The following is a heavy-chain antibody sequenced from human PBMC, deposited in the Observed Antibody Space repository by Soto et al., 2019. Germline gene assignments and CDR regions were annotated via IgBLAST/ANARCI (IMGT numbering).Heavy chain of an antibody. V-gene: IGHV3-15*01. CDR1: GFTFSNAW. Sequence: EVQLVESGGGLVKPGGSLGLSCAASGFTFSNAWLTWVRQAPGKGLEWVGRVKTKAEGGTIDYAAPVKGRFTISRDDSKNTLYLQMNSLRTEDTAVYYCVEGTDWGQGTLVTVSS. CDR2: VKTKAEGGTI. CDR3: VEGTD. J-gene: IGHJ4*02.